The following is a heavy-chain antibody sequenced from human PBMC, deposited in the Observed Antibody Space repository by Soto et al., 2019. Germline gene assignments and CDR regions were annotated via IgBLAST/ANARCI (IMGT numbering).Heavy chain of an antibody. CDR3: ARVGDSSYDDFDI. CDR1: GFTFSSYW. J-gene: IGHJ3*02. CDR2: IKQDGSEK. Sequence: EVQLVESGGGLVQPGGSLRLSCAASGFTFSSYWLRWVRQAPGKGLEWVANIKQDGSEKYYVDSVKGRFTISRDNAKNSPYLQMNSLRAEDTAVYYCARVGDSSYDDFDICGQGTMVTVSS. D-gene: IGHD6-13*01. V-gene: IGHV3-7*05.